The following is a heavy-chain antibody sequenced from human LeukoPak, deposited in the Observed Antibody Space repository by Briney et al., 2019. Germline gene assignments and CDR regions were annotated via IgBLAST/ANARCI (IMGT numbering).Heavy chain of an antibody. J-gene: IGHJ4*02. CDR2: ISGSGGST. V-gene: IGHV3-23*01. Sequence: GGSLRLPCAASGFTFSSYAMSWVRQAPGKGLEWVSAISGSGGSTFYADSVKGRFTISRDNSKNTLYVQLNGLRAEDTAVYYCARNFFCGGDCYGGHDYWGQGTLVTVSS. CDR3: ARNFFCGGDCYGGHDY. D-gene: IGHD2-21*02. CDR1: GFTFSSYA.